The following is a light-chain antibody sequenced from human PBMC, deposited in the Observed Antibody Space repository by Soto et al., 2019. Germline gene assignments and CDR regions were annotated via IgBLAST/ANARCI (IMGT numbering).Light chain of an antibody. Sequence: QSVLTQPPSVSVTPGQRVTISCSGSSSNVGSHYVYWYQQLSGTAPKLLIYNNGQRPSGVPDRFSDSKSGTSASLAISGLRSEDEADYYCAAWDDSLGSRLFGGGTKVTVL. CDR3: AAWDDSLGSRL. CDR2: NNG. J-gene: IGLJ3*02. CDR1: SSNVGSHY. V-gene: IGLV1-47*01.